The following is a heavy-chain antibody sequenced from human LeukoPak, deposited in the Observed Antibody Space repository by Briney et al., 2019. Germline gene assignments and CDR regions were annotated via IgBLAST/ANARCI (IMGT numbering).Heavy chain of an antibody. CDR1: GASINNNF. Sequence: SETLSLTCTVSGASINNNFWTWIRHPPGKGLEWIGYIYSSGSANYNPSLQSRVIISGDTSKHQISLNLTSVTAADTAVYFCARHRDYYDTWGHGTLVTVSS. CDR3: ARHRDYYDT. J-gene: IGHJ4*01. V-gene: IGHV4-59*08. D-gene: IGHD3-22*01. CDR2: IYSSGSA.